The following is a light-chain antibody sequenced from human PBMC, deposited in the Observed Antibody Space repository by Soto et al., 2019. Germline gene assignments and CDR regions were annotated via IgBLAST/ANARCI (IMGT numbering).Light chain of an antibody. CDR3: SSYTSTNTPYV. V-gene: IGLV2-14*01. J-gene: IGLJ1*01. Sequence: QSVLTQPASVSGSPGQSITISCTGTSTDVGGYRYVSWYQQHPGTAPKLMIFEVNGRPSGVSDRFSGSKSGNTASLTISGLQADDEAYYYCSSYTSTNTPYVFGTGTKVTV. CDR1: STDVGGYRY. CDR2: EVN.